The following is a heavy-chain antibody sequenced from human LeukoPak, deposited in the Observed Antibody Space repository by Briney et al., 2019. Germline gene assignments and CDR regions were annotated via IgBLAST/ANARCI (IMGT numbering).Heavy chain of an antibody. CDR2: IIPIFGTA. D-gene: IGHD1-26*01. Sequence: SVKVSFKASGGTFSSYAISWVRQAPGQGLEWMGGIIPIFGTANYAQKFQGRVTITADESTSTAYMELSSLRSEDTAVYYCARQLEYSGSSDAFDIRGQGTMVTVSS. CDR3: ARQLEYSGSSDAFDI. J-gene: IGHJ3*02. V-gene: IGHV1-69*13. CDR1: GGTFSSYA.